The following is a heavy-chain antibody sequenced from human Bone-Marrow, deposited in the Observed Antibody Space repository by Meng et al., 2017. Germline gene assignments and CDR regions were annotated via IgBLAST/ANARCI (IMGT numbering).Heavy chain of an antibody. D-gene: IGHD6-13*01. CDR3: ARMSGYSSSWSYYYYYYGMDV. CDR2: IKQDGSEK. J-gene: IGHJ6*02. CDR1: GFTFSSYW. V-gene: IGHV3-7*01. Sequence: GGSLRLSCAASGFTFSSYWMSWVRQAPGKGLEGVANIKQDGSEKYYVDSVKGRFTISRDNAKNSLYLQMNSLRAEDTAVYYCARMSGYSSSWSYYYYYYGMDVWGQGTMVTVSS.